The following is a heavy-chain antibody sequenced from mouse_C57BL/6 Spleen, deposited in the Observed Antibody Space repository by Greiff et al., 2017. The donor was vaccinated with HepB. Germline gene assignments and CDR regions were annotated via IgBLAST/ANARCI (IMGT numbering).Heavy chain of an antibody. CDR1: GFTFSNYW. CDR3: NKTLTGTAY. Sequence: EVQGVESGGGLVQPGGSMKLSCVASGFTFSNYWMNWVRQSPEKGLEWVAQIRLKSDNYATHYAESVKGRFTISRDDSKSSVYLQMNNLRAEDTGIYYCNKTLTGTAYWGQGTLVTVSA. V-gene: IGHV6-3*01. J-gene: IGHJ3*01. D-gene: IGHD4-1*01. CDR2: IRLKSDNYAT.